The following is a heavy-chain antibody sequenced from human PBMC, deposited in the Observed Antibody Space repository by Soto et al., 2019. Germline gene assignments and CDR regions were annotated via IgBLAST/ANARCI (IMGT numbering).Heavy chain of an antibody. V-gene: IGHV3-23*01. CDR2: ISGSGGTT. J-gene: IGHJ4*01. CDR1: GFTFSSYA. D-gene: IGHD3-16*01. Sequence: PGGSLRLSCAASGFTFSSYAMSWVRQAPTKGLEWVAAISGSGGTTLYADSLKGRFTISRDNSKNTLYLQMNSLRGEDTARYYCAKEFGGPPDYFDYWDQGTLVTVSS. CDR3: AKEFGGPPDYFDY.